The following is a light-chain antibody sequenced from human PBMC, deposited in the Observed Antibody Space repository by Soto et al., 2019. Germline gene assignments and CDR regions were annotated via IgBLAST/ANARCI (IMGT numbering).Light chain of an antibody. CDR3: QQYGNSVPFT. J-gene: IGKJ5*01. V-gene: IGKV3-20*01. CDR2: GVS. Sequence: EVVLTQSPGTLSLSPGEGATLSCRASQSIISSYLAWYQHKPGQAPRLLIYGVSSRATGFPDRFSVSGSGTDFTLTISRLEPEDFAVYYCQQYGNSVPFTFGQGTRLEIK. CDR1: QSIISSY.